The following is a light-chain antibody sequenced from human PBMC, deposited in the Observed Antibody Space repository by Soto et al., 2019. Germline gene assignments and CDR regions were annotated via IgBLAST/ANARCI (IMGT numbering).Light chain of an antibody. J-gene: IGKJ1*01. CDR2: GAS. CDR1: QSVGSNY. Sequence: EIVLTQFPGPLSLSPGERATLSCRASQSVGSNYLAWYQQRPGQPPNLLIFGASHRAPDIPDRFSGSGSGTDFTLTISRLEPEDVAVYYCQQYGSSIQTFGQGTKVEIK. V-gene: IGKV3-20*01. CDR3: QQYGSSIQT.